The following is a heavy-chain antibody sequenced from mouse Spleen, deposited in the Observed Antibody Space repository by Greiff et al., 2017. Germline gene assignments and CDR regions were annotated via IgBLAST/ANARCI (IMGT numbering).Heavy chain of an antibody. J-gene: IGHJ2*01. CDR3: ARERGYSFDY. CDR2: IYPGDGDT. Sequence: VKVVESGAELVKPGASVKISCKASGYAFSSYWMNWVKQRPGKGLEWIGQIYPGDGDTNYNGKFKGKATLTADKSSSTAYMQLSSLTSEDSAVYFCARERGYSFDYWGQGTTLTVSS. CDR1: GYAFSSYW. V-gene: IGHV1-80*01.